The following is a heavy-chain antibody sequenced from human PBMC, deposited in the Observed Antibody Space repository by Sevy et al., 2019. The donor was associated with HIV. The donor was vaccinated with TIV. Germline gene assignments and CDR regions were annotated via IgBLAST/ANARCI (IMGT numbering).Heavy chain of an antibody. V-gene: IGHV4-39*01. Sequence: SETLSLTCTVSDGSISSSSYYWGWIRQPPGKGLEWIGSIYYSGSTYYNPSLKSRVTISVDTSKNQFSLKLSSVTAADTAVYYCARQSGYDYYYYYGMDVWGQGTTVTVSS. CDR2: IYYSGST. CDR3: ARQSGYDYYYYYGMDV. J-gene: IGHJ6*02. D-gene: IGHD5-12*01. CDR1: DGSISSSSYY.